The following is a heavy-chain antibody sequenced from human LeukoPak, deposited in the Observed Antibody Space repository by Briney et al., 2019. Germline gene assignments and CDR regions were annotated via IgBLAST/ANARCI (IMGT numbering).Heavy chain of an antibody. V-gene: IGHV4-4*02. CDR3: ARAQRGCSANSCYLDP. D-gene: IGHD2-15*01. J-gene: IGHJ5*02. CDR1: GASVSSGNW. CDR2: ILCTGDT. Sequence: SETLSLTCAVSGASVSSGNWWNWARQSPGKGLEWIAEILCTGDTNYNPSLRSRVTLSIDNSNNEASLKLASVTAADSAVYYCARAQRGCSANSCYLDPWGPGILVTVSS.